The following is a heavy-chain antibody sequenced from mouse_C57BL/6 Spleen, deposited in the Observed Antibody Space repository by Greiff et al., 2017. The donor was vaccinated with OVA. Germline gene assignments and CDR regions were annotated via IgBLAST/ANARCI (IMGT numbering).Heavy chain of an antibody. V-gene: IGHV1-80*01. CDR2: IYPGDGDT. CDR1: GYAFSSYW. J-gene: IGHJ2*01. D-gene: IGHD2-4*01. Sequence: VQLQESGAELVKPGASVKISCKASGYAFSSYWMNWVKQRPGKGLEWIGQIYPGDGDTNYNGKFKGKATLTADKSSSTAYMQLSSLTSEDSAVYFCARKGEGYDYDGGYYFDYWGQGTTLTVSS. CDR3: ARKGEGYDYDGGYYFDY.